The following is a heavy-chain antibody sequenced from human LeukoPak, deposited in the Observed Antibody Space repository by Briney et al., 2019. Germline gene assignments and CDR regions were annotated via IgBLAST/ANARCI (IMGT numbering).Heavy chain of an antibody. J-gene: IGHJ4*02. D-gene: IGHD6-13*01. V-gene: IGHV1-18*04. CDR3: ARDLGGPLYSSSWYQGPCDY. Sequence: GASVKVSCKASGYTFTGYYMHWVRQAPGQGLEWMGWISAYNGNTNYAQKLQGRVTMTTDTSTSTAYMELRSLRSDDTAVYYCARDLGGPLYSSSWYQGPCDYWGQGTLVTVSS. CDR1: GYTFTGYY. CDR2: ISAYNGNT.